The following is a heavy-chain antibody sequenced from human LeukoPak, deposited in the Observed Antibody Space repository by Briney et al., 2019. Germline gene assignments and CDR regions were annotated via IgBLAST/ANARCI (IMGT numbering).Heavy chain of an antibody. CDR3: ARMGSLLTGVRSSEAFDI. D-gene: IGHD1-20*01. J-gene: IGHJ3*02. CDR1: GYTFTSYY. V-gene: IGHV1-46*01. Sequence: GASVKVSCKASGYTFTSYYMHWVRQAPGQGLEWMGIINPSGGSTSYAQKFQGGVTMTRDTSISTAYMELSRLRSDDTAVYYCARMGSLLTGVRSSEAFDIWGQGTMVTVSS. CDR2: INPSGGST.